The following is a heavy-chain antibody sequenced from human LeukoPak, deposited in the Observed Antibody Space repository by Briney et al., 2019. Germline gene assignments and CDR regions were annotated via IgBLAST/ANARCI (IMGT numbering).Heavy chain of an antibody. Sequence: SETLSLTCTVSGGSIGLYYWSWIRQLPERGLQYIGFISYSGTTNYNPSLKSRLTISVDTPKNQFSLKLSSVTAADTAVYYCARGGPLGYCSGDRCAPYFDHWGQGALVAVSS. CDR3: ARGGPLGYCSGDRCAPYFDH. D-gene: IGHD2-15*01. CDR2: ISYSGTT. CDR1: GGSIGLYY. V-gene: IGHV4-59*01. J-gene: IGHJ4*02.